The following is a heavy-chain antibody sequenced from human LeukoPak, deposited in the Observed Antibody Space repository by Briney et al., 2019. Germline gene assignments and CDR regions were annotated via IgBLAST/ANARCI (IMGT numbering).Heavy chain of an antibody. Sequence: PSETLSLTCTVSGGSLSSYYWSWIRQPPGKGLDWIGYIYYSGSTNYNPSLQSRVTISVDTSKNQFSLKLSSVTAADTAVYYCARGSEWLRMFYFDYWGQGTLVTVSS. CDR2: IYYSGST. V-gene: IGHV4-59*01. CDR3: ARGSEWLRMFYFDY. CDR1: GGSLSSYY. J-gene: IGHJ4*02. D-gene: IGHD5-12*01.